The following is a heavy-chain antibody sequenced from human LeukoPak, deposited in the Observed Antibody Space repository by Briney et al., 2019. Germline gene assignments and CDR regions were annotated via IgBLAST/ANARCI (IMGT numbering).Heavy chain of an antibody. CDR2: IRSKANSYAT. CDR1: GFTFGGSA. D-gene: IGHD3-10*01. J-gene: IGHJ6*03. CDR3: LWFGENQYYYYYMDV. Sequence: GGSLRLSCAASGFTFGGSAMHWVRQASGKGLEWVGRIRSKANSYATAYAASVKGRFTIFRDDSKNTAYLQMNSLKTEDTAVYYCLWFGENQYYYYYMDVWGKGTTVTVSS. V-gene: IGHV3-73*01.